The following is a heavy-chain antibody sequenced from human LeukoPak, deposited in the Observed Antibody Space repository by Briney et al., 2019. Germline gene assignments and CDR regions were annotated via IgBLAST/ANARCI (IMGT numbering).Heavy chain of an antibody. Sequence: FTFKRKSMGLVRRPIIKKKEWVSTISGSGGNGYYADSVQGRFTISRDNSKNTLYLQKNSLRAEDTAVYYCAKGATYYDFWTDYWGQGTLVTVSS. D-gene: IGHD3-3*01. CDR3: AKGATYYDFWTDY. J-gene: IGHJ4*02. V-gene: IGHV3-23*01. CDR1: FTFKRKS. CDR2: ISGSGGNG.